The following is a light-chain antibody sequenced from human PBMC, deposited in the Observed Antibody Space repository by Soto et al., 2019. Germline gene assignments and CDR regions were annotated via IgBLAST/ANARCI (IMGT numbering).Light chain of an antibody. J-gene: IGLJ1*01. V-gene: IGLV2-14*03. Sequence: QSVLTQPASASGSPGQSITISCTGTSSDVGAYIFVSWYQQHPGKAPKLMIYDIINRPSGVSNRFSGSKSGNTASLTISGLQAEDEADYYCVSFTTSRSYVFRTGTKVTVL. CDR1: SSDVGAYIF. CDR3: VSFTTSRSYV. CDR2: DII.